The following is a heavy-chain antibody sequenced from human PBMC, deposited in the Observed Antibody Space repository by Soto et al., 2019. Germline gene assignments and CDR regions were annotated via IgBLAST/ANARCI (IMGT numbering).Heavy chain of an antibody. D-gene: IGHD6-25*01. Sequence: SETLCLSCTVSGGTISSGSYYGGCIRQPPGKGLEWIGSIYYSGSTYYNPSLKSRVTISVDTSKNQFSLKLSSVTAADTAVYYCARDFFYRSDDHTNRYDPRGQGTPDTVSS. J-gene: IGHJ5*01. CDR2: IYYSGST. CDR1: GGTISSGSYY. V-gene: IGHV4-39*01. CDR3: ARDFFYRSDDHTNRYDP.